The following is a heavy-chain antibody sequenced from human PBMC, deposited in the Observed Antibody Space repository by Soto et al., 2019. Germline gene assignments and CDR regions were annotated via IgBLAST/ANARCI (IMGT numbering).Heavy chain of an antibody. V-gene: IGHV1-69*06. J-gene: IGHJ5*02. D-gene: IGHD2-8*01. CDR3: ARLGYCTNGVCFPA. CDR1: GGTFSSYA. CDR2: IIPIFGTA. Sequence: ASVKVSCKAPGGTFSSYAISWVRQAPGQGLEWMGGIIPIFGTANYAQKFQGRVTITADKSTSTAYMELSSLRSEDTAVYYCARLGYCTNGVCFPAWGQGTLVTVSS.